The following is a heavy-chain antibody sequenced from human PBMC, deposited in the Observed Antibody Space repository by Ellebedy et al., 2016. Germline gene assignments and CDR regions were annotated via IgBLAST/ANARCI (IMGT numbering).Heavy chain of an antibody. V-gene: IGHV3-30-3*01. J-gene: IGHJ3*01. CDR3: ARDLGDGDHVEGVFDF. CDR1: GFTFFA. CDR2: VSYDGYSG. D-gene: IGHD4-17*01. Sequence: GGSLRLSCSASGFTFFAMHWVRQVPGKGLEWVAGVSYDGYSGYYADSVRGRFTISRDISKNTLDLQMNTLKSEDTAVYYCARDLGDGDHVEGVFDFWGQGTMVTVSS.